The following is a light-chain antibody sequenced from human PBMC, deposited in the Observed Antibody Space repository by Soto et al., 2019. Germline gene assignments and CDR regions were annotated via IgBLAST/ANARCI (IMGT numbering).Light chain of an antibody. CDR1: SSDVGGYNV. J-gene: IGLJ2*01. Sequence: QSALTQPASVSGSPGQSITISCTGTSSDVGGYNVVSWYQQHPGKAPKLMIYEVTDRTSGVSNRFSGSKSGSTASLTISGLQAEDEADYYCSSYTSRNTLAFGGGTKLTVL. CDR3: SSYTSRNTLA. V-gene: IGLV2-14*01. CDR2: EVT.